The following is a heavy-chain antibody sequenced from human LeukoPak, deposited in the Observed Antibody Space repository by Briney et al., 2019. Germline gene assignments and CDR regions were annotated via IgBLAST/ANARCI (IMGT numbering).Heavy chain of an antibody. V-gene: IGHV4-34*01. Sequence: PSETLSLTCAVYGGSFSGYYWSWIRQPPGKGLEWIGEINHSGSTNYNPSLKSRVTISVDTSKNQFSLKLSSVTAADTAVYYCARGGGYSYGSHNNWFDPWGQGTLVTVSS. CDR2: INHSGST. CDR1: GGSFSGYY. D-gene: IGHD5-18*01. CDR3: ARGGGYSYGSHNNWFDP. J-gene: IGHJ5*02.